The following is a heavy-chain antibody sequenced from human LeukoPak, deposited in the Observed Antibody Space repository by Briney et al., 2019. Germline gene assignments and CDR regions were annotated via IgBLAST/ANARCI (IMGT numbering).Heavy chain of an antibody. CDR3: ASEVFDILTGYYMDV. Sequence: PGGSLRPSCAASGFTFSSYSMNWVRQAPGKGLEWVSSISSSSSYTYYADSVKGRFTISRDNAKNSLYLQMNSLRAEDTAVYYCASEVFDILTGYYMDVWGKGTTVTVSS. CDR1: GFTFSSYS. CDR2: ISSSSSYT. D-gene: IGHD3-9*01. J-gene: IGHJ6*03. V-gene: IGHV3-21*01.